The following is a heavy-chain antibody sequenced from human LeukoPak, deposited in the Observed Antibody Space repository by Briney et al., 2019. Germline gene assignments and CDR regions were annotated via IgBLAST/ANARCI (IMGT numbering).Heavy chain of an antibody. CDR2: IYYSGST. V-gene: IGHV4-39*07. CDR1: GGSISGTSYY. D-gene: IGHD3-10*01. CDR3: ARPLGSRITMVREMDV. J-gene: IGHJ6*04. Sequence: SETLSLTCTVSGGSISGTSYYWGWIRQPPGKGLEWIGSIYYSGSTYYNPSLKSRVTISVDTSKNQFSLKLSSVTAADTAVYYCARPLGSRITMVREMDVWGKGTTVTISS.